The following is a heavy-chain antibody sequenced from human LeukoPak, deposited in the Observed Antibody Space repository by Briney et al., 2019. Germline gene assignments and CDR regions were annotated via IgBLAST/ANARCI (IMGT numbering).Heavy chain of an antibody. Sequence: PGGSLRLSCAASGFTVSSNYMSWVRQAPGKGLEWMAVISYDGSSKYYADSVKGRFTISRDNSENTLYLQMSSLKTDDSAVYYCARNPAAWFGELSSWFDPWGQGTLVTVSS. V-gene: IGHV3-30-3*01. CDR2: ISYDGSSK. J-gene: IGHJ5*02. D-gene: IGHD3-10*01. CDR3: ARNPAAWFGELSSWFDP. CDR1: GFTVSSNY.